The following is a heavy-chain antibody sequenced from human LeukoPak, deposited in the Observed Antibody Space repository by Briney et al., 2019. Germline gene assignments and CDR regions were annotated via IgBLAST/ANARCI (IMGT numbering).Heavy chain of an antibody. Sequence: ASVKVSCKASGYIFNNFGISWVRQAPGQGLEWMGWISVYKGDTNYAQKFQGRVTMTTDTSTKTAYMELRSLRSDDTAVYYCARVRYRLAETYIDYWGQGTLVTVSS. CDR2: ISVYKGDT. J-gene: IGHJ4*02. V-gene: IGHV1-18*01. D-gene: IGHD3-16*01. CDR1: GYIFNNFG. CDR3: ARVRYRLAETYIDY.